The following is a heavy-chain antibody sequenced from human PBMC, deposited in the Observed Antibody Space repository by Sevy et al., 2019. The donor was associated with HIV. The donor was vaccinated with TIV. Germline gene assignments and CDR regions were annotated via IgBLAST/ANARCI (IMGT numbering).Heavy chain of an antibody. D-gene: IGHD3-10*01. Sequence: GESLKISCVASGFIFSTSPMHWVRQAPGKGLECVAILSYDDSDENYADSVKGRFTISRDNSKNTLYLQMNSLRTEDTAVYYCAKDDLGSIDYWGQGTLVTVSS. V-gene: IGHV3-30-3*02. CDR2: LSYDDSDE. CDR1: GFIFSTSP. J-gene: IGHJ4*02. CDR3: AKDDLGSIDY.